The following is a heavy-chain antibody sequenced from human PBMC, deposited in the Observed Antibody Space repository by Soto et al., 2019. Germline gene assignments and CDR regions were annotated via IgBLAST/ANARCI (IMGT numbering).Heavy chain of an antibody. CDR3: ARGPHFDWLFLHAY. Sequence: ASVKVSCKASGYTFTGYYMHWVRQAPGQGLEWMGWINPNSGGTNYAQKFQGWVTMTRDTSISTAYMELSRLRSDDTAVYYCARGPHFDWLFLHAYWGQGTLVTVSS. V-gene: IGHV1-2*04. CDR2: INPNSGGT. CDR1: GYTFTGYY. D-gene: IGHD3-9*01. J-gene: IGHJ4*02.